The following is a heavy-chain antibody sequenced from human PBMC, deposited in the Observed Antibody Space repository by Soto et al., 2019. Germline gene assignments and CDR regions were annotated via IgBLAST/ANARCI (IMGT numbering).Heavy chain of an antibody. CDR1: GYTFTTYW. CDR2: IFPGDSDT. Sequence: LGESLKISCQGSGYTFTTYWIGWVRQMPGKGLEWMGIIFPGDSDTRYGPSFQGQVTMSADKSIRTAYLQWSSLKSSDTAMYYCARRGYCSTASCSTPYYFDFWGQGTLVTVSS. CDR3: ARRGYCSTASCSTPYYFDF. D-gene: IGHD2-2*01. J-gene: IGHJ4*02. V-gene: IGHV5-51*01.